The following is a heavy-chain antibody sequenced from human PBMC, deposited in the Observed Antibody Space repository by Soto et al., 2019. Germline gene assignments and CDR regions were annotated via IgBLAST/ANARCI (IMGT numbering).Heavy chain of an antibody. V-gene: IGHV4-34*01. Sequence: SGTLSITCAVYGGPFSGYYWGWIRQPPGKGLEWIGEINHSGSTNYNPSLKSRVTISVDTSKNQFSLKLSSVTAADTAVYYCARVVSLAGGYYYGMDVWGQGTTVNV. D-gene: IGHD3-10*01. CDR2: INHSGST. CDR3: ARVVSLAGGYYYGMDV. CDR1: GGPFSGYY. J-gene: IGHJ6*02.